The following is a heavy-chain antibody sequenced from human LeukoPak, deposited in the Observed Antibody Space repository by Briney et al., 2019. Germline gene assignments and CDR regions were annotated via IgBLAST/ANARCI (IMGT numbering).Heavy chain of an antibody. J-gene: IGHJ4*02. CDR2: TSGSGGST. CDR3: ATSLRITMIVVVGPFDY. Sequence: PGGSLRLSCAASGFTFSSYAMSWVRQAPGKGLEWVSATSGSGGSTYYADSVKGRFTISRDNSKNTLYLQMNSLRAEDTAVYYCATSLRITMIVVVGPFDYWGQGTLVTVSS. D-gene: IGHD3-22*01. V-gene: IGHV3-23*01. CDR1: GFTFSSYA.